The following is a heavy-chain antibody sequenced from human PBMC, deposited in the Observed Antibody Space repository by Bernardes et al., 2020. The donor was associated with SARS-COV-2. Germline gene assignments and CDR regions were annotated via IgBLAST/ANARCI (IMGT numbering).Heavy chain of an antibody. D-gene: IGHD6-6*01. CDR2: INPNSGGT. CDR3: ARDQRIAARRAPYADGMDV. J-gene: IGHJ6*02. Sequence: ASVKVSCKASGYTFTGYYMHWVRQAPGQGLEWMGWINPNSGGTNYAQKFQGRVTMTRDTSISTAYMELSRLRSDDTAVYYCARDQRIAARRAPYADGMDVWGQGTTVTVSS. V-gene: IGHV1-2*02. CDR1: GYTFTGYY.